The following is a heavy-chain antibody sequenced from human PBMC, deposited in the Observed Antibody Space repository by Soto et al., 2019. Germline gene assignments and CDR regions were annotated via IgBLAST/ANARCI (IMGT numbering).Heavy chain of an antibody. D-gene: IGHD1-7*01. CDR1: GFTFSDFE. CDR2: ISYDGSNQ. J-gene: IGHJ4*02. V-gene: IGHV3-30-3*01. CDR3: ARRTGTAPRFDY. Sequence: QVQLVESGGGVVQPGRSLRLSCSASGFTFSDFEMYWVRQAPGKGLDWVSFISYDGSNQYYAGSVKGRFTVSRDNSKNTLFLLMNSLRPEDTAVYFCARRTGTAPRFDYWGLGTLVTVSS.